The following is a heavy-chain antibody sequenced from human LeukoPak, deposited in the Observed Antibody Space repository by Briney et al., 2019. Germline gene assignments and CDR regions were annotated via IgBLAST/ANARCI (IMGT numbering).Heavy chain of an antibody. CDR1: GGSISSGGYY. Sequence: TLSLTCTVSGGSISSGGYYWSWIRQPPGKGLEWIGYIYHSGSTYYNPSLKSRVTISVDRSKNQFSLKLSSVTAADTAAYYCASDTMVRGVINWGQGTLVTVSS. D-gene: IGHD3-10*01. CDR2: IYHSGST. CDR3: ASDTMVRGVIN. J-gene: IGHJ4*02. V-gene: IGHV4-30-2*01.